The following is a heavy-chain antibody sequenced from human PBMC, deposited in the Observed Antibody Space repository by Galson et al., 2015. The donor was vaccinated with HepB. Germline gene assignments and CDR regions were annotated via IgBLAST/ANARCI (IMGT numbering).Heavy chain of an antibody. CDR3: TRLPRERTWGFDY. CDR1: GFTFSGSI. V-gene: IGHV3-73*01. J-gene: IGHJ4*02. Sequence: SLRLSCAASGFTFSGSIVHWVRQASGKGLEWVGRIRTKPNNYATAYAASVKGRFTISRDDSKNTAYLQMNNLKTEDTAVYYCTRLPRERTWGFDYWGQGTLVTVSS. D-gene: IGHD7-27*01. CDR2: IRTKPNNYAT.